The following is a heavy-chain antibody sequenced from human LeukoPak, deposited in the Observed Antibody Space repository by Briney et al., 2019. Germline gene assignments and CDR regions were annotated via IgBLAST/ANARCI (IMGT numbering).Heavy chain of an antibody. J-gene: IGHJ4*02. Sequence: SETLTLTCAVSGGSLSPHYWSWIRRPLGKGLEWIGEINNCGTTNYSPSLRGRATISVDTSKNLFSLRLTSVTAADTAIYYCARVPLWWLTPFDFWGQGTLATVSS. D-gene: IGHD5-12*01. CDR1: GGSLSPHY. CDR3: ARVPLWWLTPFDF. CDR2: INNCGTT. V-gene: IGHV4-34*01.